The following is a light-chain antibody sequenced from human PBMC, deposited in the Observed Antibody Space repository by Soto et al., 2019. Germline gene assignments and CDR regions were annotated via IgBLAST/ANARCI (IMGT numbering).Light chain of an antibody. J-gene: IGLJ1*01. CDR2: SNA. CDR1: SSNIGSNS. Sequence: QSILTQPPSVSGTPGQSVTVSCSGSSSNIGSNSVKWYQQFPGAAPKLLIYSNALRPSGVPDRFSGSKSGTSASLAISGLQAEDEADYYCAVWDDSLMGVFGGGTKVTVL. CDR3: AVWDDSLMGV. V-gene: IGLV1-44*01.